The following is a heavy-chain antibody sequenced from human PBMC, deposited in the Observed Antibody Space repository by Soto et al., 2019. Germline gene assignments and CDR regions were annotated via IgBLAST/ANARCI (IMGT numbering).Heavy chain of an antibody. V-gene: IGHV4-34*02. Sequence: QVQLQQWGAGLLKPSETLSLTCAVYGGSSSAHYWHWIRQPPGKGLEWIGEINHSGRTDYNPSLKSRITISADTSKNLFSLKLTSVTAADTAVYYCAIILDYPQGFDYWGQGTLVTVSS. J-gene: IGHJ4*02. CDR3: AIILDYPQGFDY. CDR2: INHSGRT. D-gene: IGHD3-3*02. CDR1: GGSSSAHY.